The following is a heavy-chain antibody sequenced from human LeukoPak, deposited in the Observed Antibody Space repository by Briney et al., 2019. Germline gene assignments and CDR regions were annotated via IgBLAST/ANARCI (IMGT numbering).Heavy chain of an antibody. CDR1: GFTFSSYA. Sequence: GGSLRLSCAASGFTFSSYAMSWVRQAPGKGLEWVSAISGSGGSTYYADSVKGRFTISRDSSKNTLYLQMNSLRAEDTAVYYCARVREAYYYYYGMDVWGQGTTVTVSS. D-gene: IGHD5-24*01. V-gene: IGHV3-23*01. CDR3: ARVREAYYYYYGMDV. J-gene: IGHJ6*02. CDR2: ISGSGGST.